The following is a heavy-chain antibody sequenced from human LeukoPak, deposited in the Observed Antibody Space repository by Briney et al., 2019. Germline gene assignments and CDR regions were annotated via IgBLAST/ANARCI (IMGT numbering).Heavy chain of an antibody. CDR1: GGSISSYY. D-gene: IGHD3-10*01. Sequence: PSETLSLTCTVSGGSISSYYWSWIRQPAGKGLEWIGRIYTSGSTNYNPSLKSRVTISVDTSKNQFSLKLSSVTAADTAVYYCARGHFIVVRGVINYFDYWGQGTLVTVSS. J-gene: IGHJ4*02. CDR2: IYTSGST. V-gene: IGHV4-4*07. CDR3: ARGHFIVVRGVINYFDY.